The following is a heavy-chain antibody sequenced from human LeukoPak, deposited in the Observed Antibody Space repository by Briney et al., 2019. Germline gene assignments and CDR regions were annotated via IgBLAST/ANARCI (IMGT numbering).Heavy chain of an antibody. D-gene: IGHD3-16*02. CDR1: GYTFSHYS. Sequence: GGSLRLSCAASGYTFSHYSVNWVRQAPGKGLEWVSSISSTSDYIYYADSVKGRFTISRDNTKSSLYLQMNSLRAEDTAVYYCVSGNDPDSAWENYRLDAFDIWGQGTTVIVSS. CDR2: ISSTSDYI. J-gene: IGHJ3*02. CDR3: VSGNDPDSAWENYRLDAFDI. V-gene: IGHV3-21*01.